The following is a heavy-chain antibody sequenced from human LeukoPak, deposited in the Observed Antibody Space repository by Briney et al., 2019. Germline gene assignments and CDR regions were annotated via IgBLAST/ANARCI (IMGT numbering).Heavy chain of an antibody. CDR1: GGTFSSSA. CDR2: IIPIFGRA. Sequence: ASVKVSCKASGGTFSSSAISWVRQAPGQGREWMGGIIPIFGRANYAQKFQGRVTITTDEATSTAYMELSSLRSEDTAVYYCARGRFPPHQYYFDYWGQGTLVTVSS. J-gene: IGHJ4*02. V-gene: IGHV1-69*05. D-gene: IGHD3-10*01. CDR3: ARGRFPPHQYYFDY.